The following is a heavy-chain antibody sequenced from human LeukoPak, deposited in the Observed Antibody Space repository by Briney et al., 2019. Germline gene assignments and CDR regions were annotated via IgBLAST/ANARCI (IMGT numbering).Heavy chain of an antibody. J-gene: IGHJ3*02. Sequence: EASVKVSCKASGYSFSSYTITWVRQAPGQGLEFVGWISTYSGHTNYAQKVQGRVTLTTDTSTSTAYMELTNLRSDDTAVYYCTRRTIEDYWLPDTWPFDIWGQGTRVTVSS. CDR3: TRRTIEDYWLPDTWPFDI. V-gene: IGHV1-18*01. CDR1: GYSFSSYT. D-gene: IGHD4/OR15-4a*01. CDR2: ISTYSGHT.